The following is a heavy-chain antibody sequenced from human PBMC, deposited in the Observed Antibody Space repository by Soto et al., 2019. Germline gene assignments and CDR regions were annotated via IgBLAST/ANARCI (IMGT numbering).Heavy chain of an antibody. CDR3: ALQPRGTMMVEYFQH. Sequence: SGPTLVNPTQTLTLTCTFSGFSLSTSGVGVGWIRQPPGKALEWLALIYWNDDKRYSPSLKSRLTITKDTSKNQVVLTMTNMDPVDTATYYCALQPRGTMMVEYFQHWGQGTLVTVSS. CDR1: GFSLSTSGVG. V-gene: IGHV2-5*01. J-gene: IGHJ1*01. D-gene: IGHD3-22*01. CDR2: IYWNDDK.